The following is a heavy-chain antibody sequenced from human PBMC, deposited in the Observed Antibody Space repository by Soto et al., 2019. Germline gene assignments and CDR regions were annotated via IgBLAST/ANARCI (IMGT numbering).Heavy chain of an antibody. CDR1: GGTFSSYT. J-gene: IGHJ6*02. Sequence: ASVKVSCKASGGTFSSYTISWVRQAPGQGLEWMGRIIPRSGIANYAQKFQGRVTITADESTSTAYMELSSLRSEDTAVYYCTTGTYMITFGGVLYYYYGMDVWGQGTTVTVSS. CDR2: IIPRSGIA. CDR3: TTGTYMITFGGVLYYYYGMDV. V-gene: IGHV1-69*13. D-gene: IGHD3-16*01.